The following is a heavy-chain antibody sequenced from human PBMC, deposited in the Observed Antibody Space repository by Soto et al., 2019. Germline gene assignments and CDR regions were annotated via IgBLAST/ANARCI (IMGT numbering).Heavy chain of an antibody. D-gene: IGHD3-22*01. Sequence: EVQLVESGGGLVQPGGSLRLSCAASGFTVSSNYMSWVRQAPGKGLEWVSVIYSGGTTYYADSVKGRCTISRDNSKNTLYLQMNSLRAEDTAVYYCARNGDSSDYRGWFDPWGQGTLVTVSS. CDR2: IYSGGTT. V-gene: IGHV3-66*01. J-gene: IGHJ5*02. CDR3: ARNGDSSDYRGWFDP. CDR1: GFTVSSNY.